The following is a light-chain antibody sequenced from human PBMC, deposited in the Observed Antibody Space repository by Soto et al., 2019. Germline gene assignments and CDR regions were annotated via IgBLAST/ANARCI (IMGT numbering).Light chain of an antibody. CDR2: DAS. J-gene: IGKJ5*01. V-gene: IGKV1-33*01. Sequence: DIQRTQSPTSLAASVGDRVTITCRASQSVSNYLNWYQQKPGRAPKLLIYDASNLEAGVPSRFRGSGSGTDFTFTISRLQPEDIATYYCQQYENLPTFGQGTRLEIK. CDR1: QSVSNY. CDR3: QQYENLPT.